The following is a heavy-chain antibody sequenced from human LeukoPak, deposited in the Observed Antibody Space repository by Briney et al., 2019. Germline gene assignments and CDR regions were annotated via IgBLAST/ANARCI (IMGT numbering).Heavy chain of an antibody. Sequence: PSETLSLTCAVYGGSFSGYYWSWIRQPPGKGLEWIGEINHSGSTNYNPSLKSRVTISVDTSKNQFSLKLSSVTAADTAVYYCARGGQHYYDSRIYYMDVWGKGTTVTVSS. D-gene: IGHD3-22*01. CDR1: GGSFSGYY. V-gene: IGHV4-34*01. CDR2: INHSGST. J-gene: IGHJ6*03. CDR3: ARGGQHYYDSRIYYMDV.